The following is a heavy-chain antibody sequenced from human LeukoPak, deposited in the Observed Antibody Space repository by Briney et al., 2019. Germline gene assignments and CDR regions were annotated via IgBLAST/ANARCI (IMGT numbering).Heavy chain of an antibody. CDR1: GGSISSYY. V-gene: IGHV4-59*08. D-gene: IGHD3-10*01. J-gene: IGHJ3*02. CDR3: ARQNYNASGSYQYRAFDI. Sequence: SETLSLTCTVSGGSISSYYWSWIRQPPGKGLELIGYIYYTGSTNYNPSLKSRVTISVDTSKNQFSLNLTPVTVADTAVYYCARQNYNASGSYQYRAFDIWGQGTMVTVSS. CDR2: IYYTGST.